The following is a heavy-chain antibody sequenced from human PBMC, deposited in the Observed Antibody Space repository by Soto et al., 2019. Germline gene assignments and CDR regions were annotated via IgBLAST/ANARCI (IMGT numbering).Heavy chain of an antibody. D-gene: IGHD6-19*01. CDR2: IIPIFGTA. J-gene: IGHJ4*02. V-gene: IGHV1-69*01. Sequence: QVQLVQSGAEVKKPGSSVKVSCKASGGTFSSYAISWVRQAPAQGLEWMGGIIPIFGTANYAQKFQGRVTITADESTSTAYMELSSLRSADTAVYYCARDRPGSLGGSSGWFDPLYWGQGTLVTVSS. CDR1: GGTFSSYA. CDR3: ARDRPGSLGGSSGWFDPLY.